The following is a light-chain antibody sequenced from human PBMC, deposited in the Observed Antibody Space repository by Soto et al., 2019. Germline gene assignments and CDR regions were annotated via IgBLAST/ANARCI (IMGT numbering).Light chain of an antibody. CDR3: SSYTSSSIVV. CDR2: EVS. J-gene: IGLJ2*01. CDR1: SSDVGGYNY. Sequence: QSALTQPASVSGSPGQSITISCTGTSSDVGGYNYVSWYQQHPGKAPKLMIYEVSNWPSGVSNRFSGSKSGNTASLTISGLQAEDEAAYYCSSYTSSSIVVFGGGTKLTVL. V-gene: IGLV2-14*01.